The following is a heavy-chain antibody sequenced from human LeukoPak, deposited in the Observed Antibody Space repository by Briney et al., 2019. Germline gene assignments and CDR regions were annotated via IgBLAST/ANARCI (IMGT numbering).Heavy chain of an antibody. CDR1: GFTFSNYA. D-gene: IGHD3-9*01. V-gene: IGHV3-23*01. Sequence: GASLRLSCAVSGFTFSNYAMSWVRQAPGKGVEWVSAITGSGGNTYYADSVKGRFTISRENSKNTVFLQMNSLRAEHTAVYYCAKWRDYYVLTFYYLSLYWAQGTLLTVSS. J-gene: IGHJ4*02. CDR3: AKWRDYYVLTFYYLSLY. CDR2: ITGSGGNT.